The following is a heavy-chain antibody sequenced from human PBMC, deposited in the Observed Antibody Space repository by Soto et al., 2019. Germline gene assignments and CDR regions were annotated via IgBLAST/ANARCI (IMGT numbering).Heavy chain of an antibody. D-gene: IGHD3-3*01. CDR1: GYTFTSYG. Sequence: QVQLVQSGAEVKKPGASVKVSCKASGYTFTSYGISWVRQAPGQGLEWMGWISAYNGNTNYAQKLQGRVTMTKDTSTSTAYMELRSLRSDDTAVYYCARVFTYYDFWSGYYGVSYFDYWGQGTLVTVSS. CDR3: ARVFTYYDFWSGYYGVSYFDY. CDR2: ISAYNGNT. V-gene: IGHV1-18*04. J-gene: IGHJ4*02.